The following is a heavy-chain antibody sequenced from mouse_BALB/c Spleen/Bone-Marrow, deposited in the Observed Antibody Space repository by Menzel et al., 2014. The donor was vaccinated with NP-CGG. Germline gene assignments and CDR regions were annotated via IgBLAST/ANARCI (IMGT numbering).Heavy chain of an antibody. CDR2: ISSGGSYT. V-gene: IGHV5-6*01. CDR3: ARHRDAMDY. D-gene: IGHD3-3*01. J-gene: IGHJ4*01. CDR1: GFTFSTYA. Sequence: EVMLVESGGVLVKPGGSLKLSCAASGFTFSTYAMSWVRQTPDKRLEWVATISSGGSYTYYPDSVKGRFTISRDNAKNTLYLQMSSLKSEDTAMYYCARHRDAMDYWGQGTSVTVSS.